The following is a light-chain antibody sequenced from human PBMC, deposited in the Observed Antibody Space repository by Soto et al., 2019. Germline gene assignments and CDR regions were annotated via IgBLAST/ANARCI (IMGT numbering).Light chain of an antibody. J-gene: IGKJ2*01. CDR2: DAS. CDR1: QTVNNN. Sequence: EIVMTQSPATLSVSPGERATLSCRASQTVNNNLAWYQQKPGQAPRLLIYDASTRATGISARFSGSGSGTEFTLTIGSLQSEDFAVYFCQQYHNWLYTFGQGTRLEIK. V-gene: IGKV3D-15*01. CDR3: QQYHNWLYT.